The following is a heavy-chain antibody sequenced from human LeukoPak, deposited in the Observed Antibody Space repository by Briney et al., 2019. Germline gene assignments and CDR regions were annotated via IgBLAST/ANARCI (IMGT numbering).Heavy chain of an antibody. Sequence: GASVKVSCKASGYTFTSYYMHWVRQATGQGLEWMGWMNPNSGNTGYAQKFQGRVTMTRNTSISTAYMELSSLRSEDTAVYYCARGLIWYFDLWGRGTLVTVSS. V-gene: IGHV1-8*02. CDR3: ARGLIWYFDL. CDR1: GYTFTSYY. CDR2: MNPNSGNT. J-gene: IGHJ2*01. D-gene: IGHD3-16*01.